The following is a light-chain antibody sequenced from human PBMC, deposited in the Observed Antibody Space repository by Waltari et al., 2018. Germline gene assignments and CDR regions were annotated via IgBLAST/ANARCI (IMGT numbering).Light chain of an antibody. J-gene: IGLJ3*02. CDR2: VNSAGSN. CDR1: SGHSGYA. V-gene: IGLV4-69*01. Sequence: QLVLTQSPSASASPGASVKLTCPLSSGHSGYAIAWHQHRPEKGPRYLMKVNSAGSNHKGDGIHDRFSGSGSGAARYLTIASLQSEDEADYCCQTWGTGVWVFGGGTKLTVL. CDR3: QTWGTGVWV.